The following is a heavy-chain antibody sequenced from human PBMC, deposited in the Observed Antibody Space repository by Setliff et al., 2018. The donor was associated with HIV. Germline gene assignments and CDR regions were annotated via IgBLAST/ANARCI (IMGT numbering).Heavy chain of an antibody. CDR3: AKLLGNGGNSDPFDI. CDR2: ISGSGYP. Sequence: GGSLRLSCVASGFTFSTYAINWVRLAPGKGLEWVSSISGSGYPYYADSVKGRFTISRDNSKNTLFLQMDSLRAEDTALYYCAKLLGNGGNSDPFDIWGQGTTVTVSS. D-gene: IGHD2-21*01. J-gene: IGHJ3*02. V-gene: IGHV3-23*01. CDR1: GFTFSTYA.